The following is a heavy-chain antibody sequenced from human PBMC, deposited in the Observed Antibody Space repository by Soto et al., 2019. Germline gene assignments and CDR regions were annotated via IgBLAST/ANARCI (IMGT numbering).Heavy chain of an antibody. CDR2: ISWNSGTI. D-gene: IGHD2-8*02. V-gene: IGHV3-9*01. J-gene: IGHJ6*02. CDR1: GFSFDDYA. Sequence: EVQVVESGGGLVQPGRSLRLSCAASGFSFDDYAIHWVRQAPGKGLAWVSGISWNSGTIGYADSVKGQITISRDNANNSLYLQMNSLRAEDTALYYCAKSTGGNANGMGVWGQGTTVTVSS. CDR3: AKSTGGNANGMGV.